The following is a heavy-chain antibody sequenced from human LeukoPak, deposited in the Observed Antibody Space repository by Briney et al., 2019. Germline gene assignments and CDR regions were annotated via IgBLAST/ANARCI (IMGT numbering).Heavy chain of an antibody. CDR1: GFPFSDSW. CDR2: IKQDGSEK. J-gene: IGHJ4*02. V-gene: IGHV3-7*01. CDR3: SRRLDY. Sequence: GGSLRLSCAASGFPFSDSWMDWVRQAPGRGMEWVANIKQDGSEKHYADSVKGRFTISRDNAKNSLFLQMNGLRAEDSAVYYCSRRLDYWGQGALVTVSS.